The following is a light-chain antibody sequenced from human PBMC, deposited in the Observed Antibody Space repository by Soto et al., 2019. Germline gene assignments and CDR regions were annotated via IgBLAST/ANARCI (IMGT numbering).Light chain of an antibody. J-gene: IGKJ1*01. CDR3: QQSYSMPRT. Sequence: DIEMTQSPSSLSASVGDRVTITCRASQSISFYLNWYQQKPGKAPKLLIYTASNVQSGVPSRISGSGSGTDFTLTITSLQPEDFATDYCQQSYSMPRTFGQGTKVEMK. V-gene: IGKV1-39*01. CDR1: QSISFY. CDR2: TAS.